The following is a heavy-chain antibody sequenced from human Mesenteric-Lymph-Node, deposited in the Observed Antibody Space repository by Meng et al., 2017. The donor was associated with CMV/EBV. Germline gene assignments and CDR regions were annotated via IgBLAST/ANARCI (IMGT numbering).Heavy chain of an antibody. CDR3: VRMEIRGIIVP. V-gene: IGHV1-8*01. Sequence: AGKASGYSFTNYDINSVRQAAGQGLEWMGWMNHNSGNTGYAQKFQGRLSLTRDTSISTAYMELSGLTSEDTALYYCVRMEIRGIIVPWGQGTLVTVSS. CDR2: MNHNSGNT. D-gene: IGHD3-10*01. J-gene: IGHJ5*02. CDR1: GYSFTNYD.